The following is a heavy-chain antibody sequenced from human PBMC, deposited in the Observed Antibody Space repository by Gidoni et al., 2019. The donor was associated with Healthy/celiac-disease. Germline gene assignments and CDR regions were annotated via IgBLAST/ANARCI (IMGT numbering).Heavy chain of an antibody. CDR3: ARAVDTAMVS. CDR1: GGSFSGYY. CDR2: INHSGST. Sequence: QAQLQQWGAGLLKPSETLSLTCAVYGGSFSGYYWSWIRQPPGKGLEWIGEINHSGSTNYNPSLKSRVTISVDTSKNQFSLKLSSVTAADTAVYYCARAVDTAMVSWGQGTLVTVSS. J-gene: IGHJ4*02. D-gene: IGHD5-18*01. V-gene: IGHV4-34*01.